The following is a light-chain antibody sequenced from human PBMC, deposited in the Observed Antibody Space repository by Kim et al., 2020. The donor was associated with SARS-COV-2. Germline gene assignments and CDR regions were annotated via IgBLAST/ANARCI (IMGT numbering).Light chain of an antibody. CDR2: AAS. J-gene: IGKJ1*01. V-gene: IGKV1-39*01. CDR3: QQSYSTPWT. CDR1: QSISSY. Sequence: DIQMTQSPSSLSASVGDRVTITCRASQSISSYLNWYQPKPGKAPKLLIYAASSLQSGVPSRFSGSGSGTDFTLTISSLQPEEVATYYCQQSYSTPWTFGQGTKVDIK.